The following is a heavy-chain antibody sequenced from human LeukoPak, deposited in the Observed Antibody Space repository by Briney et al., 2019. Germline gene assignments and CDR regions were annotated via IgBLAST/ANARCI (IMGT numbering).Heavy chain of an antibody. J-gene: IGHJ4*02. V-gene: IGHV1-69*13. CDR3: ARVERGSGSYCPFDY. Sequence: SVKVSCKASGGTFSSYAISWVRQAPGQGLEWMGGIIPIFGTANYAQKFQGRVTITADESTSTAYMELSSLRSEDTAVYYCARVERGSGSYCPFDYWGQGTLVTVSS. CDR2: IIPIFGTA. CDR1: GGTFSSYA. D-gene: IGHD3-10*01.